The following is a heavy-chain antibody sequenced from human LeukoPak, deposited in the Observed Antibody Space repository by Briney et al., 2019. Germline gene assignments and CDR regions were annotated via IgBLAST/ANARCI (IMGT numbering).Heavy chain of an antibody. Sequence: GGSLRLSCAASGFTFSDYYMSWIRQAPGKGPEWVSYISSTGSSMYYADSVKGRFTISRDNAKNSLYLQMNSLRAEDTAVYYCARASGHSAYDWEYWGQGTLVTVSS. V-gene: IGHV3-11*01. D-gene: IGHD5-12*01. CDR1: GFTFSDYY. CDR2: ISSTGSSM. J-gene: IGHJ4*02. CDR3: ARASGHSAYDWEY.